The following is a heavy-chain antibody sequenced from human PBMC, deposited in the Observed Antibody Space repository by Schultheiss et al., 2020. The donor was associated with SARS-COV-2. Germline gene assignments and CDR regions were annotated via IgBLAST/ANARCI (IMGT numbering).Heavy chain of an antibody. CDR1: GFTFSRYW. J-gene: IGHJ4*02. CDR3: VRDPPEWELPFDY. D-gene: IGHD1-26*01. CDR2: IKEDGSEK. V-gene: IGHV3-7*01. Sequence: GGSLRLSCAASGFTFSRYWINWVRQAPGKGLEWVANIKEDGSEKKYVDSVKGRFTISRDNAKNSLYLQMNNLRVDDTAVYYCVRDPPEWELPFDYWGQGTLVTVSS.